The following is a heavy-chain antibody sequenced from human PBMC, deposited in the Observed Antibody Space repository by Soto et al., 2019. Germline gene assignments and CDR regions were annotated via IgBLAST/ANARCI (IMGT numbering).Heavy chain of an antibody. D-gene: IGHD3-9*01. V-gene: IGHV2-5*02. CDR1: GFSLSTSGVG. CDR3: AHCLRLHYDKHYMDV. Sequence: QITLKESGPTLVKPTQTLTLTCTFSGFSLSTSGVGVGWIRQPPGKALEWLALIYWDDDKRYSPSLKSRLTITTDPSKNQVVLTMTNMDPVDTATYYCAHCLRLHYDKHYMDVWGKGTTVTFSS. J-gene: IGHJ6*03. CDR2: IYWDDDK.